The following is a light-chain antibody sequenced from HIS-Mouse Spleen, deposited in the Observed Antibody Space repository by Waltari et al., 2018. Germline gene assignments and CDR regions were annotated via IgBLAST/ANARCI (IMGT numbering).Light chain of an antibody. Sequence: QSALTQPASVSGSPGQSITISCTGTSSDVGGYNYVSWYQQHPGKAPKHMIYEVSNRTARVANRVAGSKSGNTASLTISGLQAEDEADYYCSSYTSSSTLDVVFGGGTKLTVL. CDR3: SSYTSSSTLDVV. V-gene: IGLV2-14*01. CDR1: SSDVGGYNY. CDR2: EVS. J-gene: IGLJ2*01.